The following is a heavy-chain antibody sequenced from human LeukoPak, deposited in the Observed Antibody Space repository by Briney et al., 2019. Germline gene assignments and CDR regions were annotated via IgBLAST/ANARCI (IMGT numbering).Heavy chain of an antibody. J-gene: IGHJ6*03. Sequence: GGSLRLSCAASGFTLSNYGMHWVRHAPGKGLEWVAFIRHDGNDKYYVDPVKGRFTISRDNSKNTLYLQMNSLRAEDTAVYYCAKGFRVGALSSYHYYYMDAWGNGTTVTASS. CDR3: AKGFRVGALSSYHYYYMDA. D-gene: IGHD1-26*01. CDR1: GFTLSNYG. V-gene: IGHV3-30*02. CDR2: IRHDGNDK.